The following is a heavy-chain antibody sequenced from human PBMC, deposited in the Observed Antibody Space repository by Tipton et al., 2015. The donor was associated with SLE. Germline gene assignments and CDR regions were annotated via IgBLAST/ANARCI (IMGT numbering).Heavy chain of an antibody. D-gene: IGHD4-11*01. CDR3: ARLIGHSTYEFWFDP. Sequence: TLSLTCTVSGGSINSGGYYWSWIRQHPGKGLEWIGYIYYTGSTFYNPSLNSRLTISVDTSKNQFSLKLSSVTAADTAVYYCARLIGHSTYEFWFDPWGQGTLVTVSS. V-gene: IGHV4-31*03. J-gene: IGHJ5*02. CDR2: IYYTGST. CDR1: GGSINSGGYY.